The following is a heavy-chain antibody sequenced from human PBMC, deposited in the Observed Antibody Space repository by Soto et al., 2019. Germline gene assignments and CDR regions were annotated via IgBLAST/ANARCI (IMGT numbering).Heavy chain of an antibody. CDR1: GFTFSSYS. CDR2: ISSSSSTI. D-gene: IGHD3-9*01. V-gene: IGHV3-48*02. J-gene: IGHJ4*02. CDR3: GGKRAYFDDHFDY. Sequence: GGSLRLSCAASGFTFSSYSMNWVRQAPGKGLEWVSYISSSSSTIYYADSVKGRFTISRDNAKNSLYLQMNSLRDEDTAVYYCGGKRAYFDDHFDYWGQGTLVTVSS.